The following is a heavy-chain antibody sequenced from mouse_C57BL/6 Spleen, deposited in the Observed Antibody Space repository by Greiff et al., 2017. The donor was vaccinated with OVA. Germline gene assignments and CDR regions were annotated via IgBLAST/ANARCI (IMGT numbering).Heavy chain of an antibody. Sequence: VQLQQSGAELAKPGASVKLSCKASGYTFTSYWMHWVKQRPGQGLEWIGYINPSSGYTKYNQKFKDKATLTADKSSSTAYMQLSSLTYEDSAVYYCARSEPGLRRGFDYWGQGTTLTVAS. D-gene: IGHD2-12*01. CDR1: GYTFTSYW. CDR2: INPSSGYT. V-gene: IGHV1-7*01. CDR3: ARSEPGLRRGFDY. J-gene: IGHJ2*01.